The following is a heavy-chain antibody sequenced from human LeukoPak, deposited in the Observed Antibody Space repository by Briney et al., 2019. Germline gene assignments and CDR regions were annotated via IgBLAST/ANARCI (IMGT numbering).Heavy chain of an antibody. D-gene: IGHD2/OR15-2a*01. J-gene: IGHJ5*02. V-gene: IGHV4-59*08. CDR1: GGSISSYY. CDR2: ISYSGST. CDR3: ARRVIEAARLSYDNWFDP. Sequence: PSETLSLTCTVSGGSISSYYWSWIRQPPGKGLEWIGCISYSGSTNYNPSLKSRVTISIDTSKNQFSLEMSSLTAADTAVYYCARRVIEAARLSYDNWFDPWGQGTLVTVSS.